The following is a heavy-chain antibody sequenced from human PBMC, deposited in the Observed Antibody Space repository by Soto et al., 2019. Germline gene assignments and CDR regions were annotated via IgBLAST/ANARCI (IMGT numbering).Heavy chain of an antibody. V-gene: IGHV4-34*01. CDR2: VNHGGTS. CDR1: GGSFSGYY. CDR3: ARRYGTTFDY. J-gene: IGHJ4*02. D-gene: IGHD1-7*01. Sequence: SETLSLTCAVHGGSFSGYYWDWIRQPPGKGLEWIGEVNHGGTSNYNPSLKSRAIISVDTSKNQFSLKLTSVTAEDTAVYYCARRYGTTFDYWGQGTLVTVSS.